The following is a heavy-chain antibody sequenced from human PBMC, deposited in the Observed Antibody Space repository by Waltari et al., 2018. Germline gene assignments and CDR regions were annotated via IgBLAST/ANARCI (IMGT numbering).Heavy chain of an antibody. CDR3: SNDSDAFYIDY. CDR2: IHHDEISK. V-gene: IGHV3-30*02. D-gene: IGHD2-2*01. J-gene: IGHJ4*02. CDR1: AITVSAYG. Sequence: QVQLLESGGAVVQPGGSLRPSCTVSAITVSAYGMPWSRQAPGKGLEWVSYIHHDEISKHYADSVKVRFTISRDNSKNTVYLHMDSLRAEDTALYYCSNDSDAFYIDYWGQGVLVTVSS.